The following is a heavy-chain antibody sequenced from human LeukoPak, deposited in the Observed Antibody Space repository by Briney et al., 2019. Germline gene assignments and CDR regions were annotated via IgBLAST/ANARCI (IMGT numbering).Heavy chain of an antibody. CDR3: ARVYTRGGAYIP. CDR1: DGSISSGGYS. V-gene: IGHV4-61*08. Sequence: SETLSLTCAVSDGSISSGGYSWSWIRQPPGKGLEWIGYIYYSGSTNYNPSLKSRVTISVDTSKNQFSLKLNSVTAADTAVYYCARVYTRGGAYIPWGQGTLVTVSS. J-gene: IGHJ5*02. D-gene: IGHD1-1*01. CDR2: IYYSGST.